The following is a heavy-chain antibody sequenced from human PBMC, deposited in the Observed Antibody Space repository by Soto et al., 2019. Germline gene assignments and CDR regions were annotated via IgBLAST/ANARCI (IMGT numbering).Heavy chain of an antibody. CDR1: GDSINSNYC. D-gene: IGHD6-19*01. J-gene: IGHJ4*02. CDR3: ARDTGWGLGF. Sequence: QVQLQESGPGLVRPSGTLSLTCAVSGDSINSNYCWTWVRQPPGQGLEWIAEIYYSGGTSYNPSRKSRVTISMDKSKNQFSLNLTSGTAADTAMYDCARDTGWGLGFWGQGTLVTVSS. V-gene: IGHV4-4*02. CDR2: IYYSGGT.